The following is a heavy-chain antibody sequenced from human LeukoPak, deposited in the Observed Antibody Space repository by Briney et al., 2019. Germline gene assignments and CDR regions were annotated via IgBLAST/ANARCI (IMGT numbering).Heavy chain of an antibody. CDR3: ARDGRDSSGYYGWFDP. CDR1: GGTFSSYA. J-gene: IGHJ5*02. Sequence: GASVKVSCKASGGTFSSYAISWVRQAPGQGLEWMGGIIPIFGTANYGQRFQGRVTITADESTSTAYMELSSLRSEDTAVYYCARDGRDSSGYYGWFDPWGQGTLVTVSS. CDR2: IIPIFGTA. V-gene: IGHV1-69*13. D-gene: IGHD3-22*01.